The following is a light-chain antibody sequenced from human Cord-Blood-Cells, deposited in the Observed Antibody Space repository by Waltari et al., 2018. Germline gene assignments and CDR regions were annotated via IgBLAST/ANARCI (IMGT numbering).Light chain of an antibody. CDR3: QQYNSYSGT. Sequence: DIQMTQSPSTLSASVGDRVNITCRASQSISSWLAWYQQKPGKAPKLLIYDGSSLESGVPSRFSGSGSGTEFTLTISSLQPDDFATYYCQQYNSYSGTFGQGTKLEIK. J-gene: IGKJ2*01. CDR2: DGS. V-gene: IGKV1-5*01. CDR1: QSISSW.